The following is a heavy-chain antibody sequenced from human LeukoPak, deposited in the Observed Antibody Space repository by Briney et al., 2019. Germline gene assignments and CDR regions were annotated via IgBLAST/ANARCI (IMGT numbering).Heavy chain of an antibody. D-gene: IGHD1-1*01. CDR1: GGSISSSSYY. CDR3: ACDVNWKYYYTDV. CDR2: IYYSGST. Sequence: SETLSLTCSVSGGSISSSSYYWGWIRQLPGKGLEWIGSIYYSGSTHYNPSLKIRVTISVHPSKNELSQRLNSVTAADTEVYYCACDVNWKYYYTDVWGNGTAVTVSS. J-gene: IGHJ6*03. V-gene: IGHV4-39*01.